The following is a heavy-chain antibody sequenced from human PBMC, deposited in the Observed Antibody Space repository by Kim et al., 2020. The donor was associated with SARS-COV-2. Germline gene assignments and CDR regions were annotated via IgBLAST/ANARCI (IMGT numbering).Heavy chain of an antibody. V-gene: IGHV4-34*01. Sequence: SETLSLTCAVYGGSFSGYYWSWIRQPPGKGLEWIGEINHSGSTNYNPSLKSRVTISVDTSKNQFSLKLSSVTAADTAVYYCARRGKYCSSTSCYRGFDYWGQGTLVTVSS. CDR2: INHSGST. CDR1: GGSFSGYY. J-gene: IGHJ4*02. CDR3: ARRGKYCSSTSCYRGFDY. D-gene: IGHD2-2*02.